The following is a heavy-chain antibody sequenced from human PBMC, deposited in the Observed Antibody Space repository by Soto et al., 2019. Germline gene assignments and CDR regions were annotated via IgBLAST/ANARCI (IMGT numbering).Heavy chain of an antibody. V-gene: IGHV1-69*13. Sequence: SVKVSCKASGGTFSSYAISWVRQAPGQGLEWMGGIIPIFGTANYAQKFQGRVTITADESTSTAYMELSSLRSEDTAVYYCARGPSLAFTIFGVVSAYYYGMDVWGQGTTVTVSS. CDR3: ARGPSLAFTIFGVVSAYYYGMDV. J-gene: IGHJ6*02. D-gene: IGHD3-3*01. CDR1: GGTFSSYA. CDR2: IIPIFGTA.